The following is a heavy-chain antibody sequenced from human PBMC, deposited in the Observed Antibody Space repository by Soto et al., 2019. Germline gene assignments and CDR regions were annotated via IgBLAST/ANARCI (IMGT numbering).Heavy chain of an antibody. CDR3: AREGGSLNWFDP. D-gene: IGHD1-26*01. CDR1: GFTVSSIY. Sequence: PGGSLRLSCAASGFTVSSIYMSWVRQAPGKGLEWVSYISSSSTIYYADSVKGRLTISRDNAKNSLYLQMNSLRDEDTAVYYCAREGGSLNWFDPWGQGTLVTVSS. J-gene: IGHJ5*02. V-gene: IGHV3-48*02. CDR2: ISSSSTI.